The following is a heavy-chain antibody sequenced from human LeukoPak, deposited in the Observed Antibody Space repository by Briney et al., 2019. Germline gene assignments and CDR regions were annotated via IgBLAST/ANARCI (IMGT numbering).Heavy chain of an antibody. V-gene: IGHV4-34*01. Sequence: SETLSLTCGVYDGSFSSYYWSWIRQPPGKGLEWIGEINHSGSTNYNPSLKSRLTISVDTSKNQFSLKLSSVTAADTAVYYCAGAYCGGDCYSGRAFDIWGQGTMVTVSS. CDR3: AGAYCGGDCYSGRAFDI. CDR1: DGSFSSYY. J-gene: IGHJ3*02. CDR2: INHSGST. D-gene: IGHD2-21*02.